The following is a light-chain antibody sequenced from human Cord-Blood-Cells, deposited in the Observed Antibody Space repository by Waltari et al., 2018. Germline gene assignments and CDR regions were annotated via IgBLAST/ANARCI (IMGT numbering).Light chain of an antibody. CDR2: GKN. CDR3: NSRDSSGNHPWV. CDR1: SLRRYY. Sequence: SSELTQDPAVSVALGQTVRITCQGNSLRRYYASQYQQKPGQAPVLVIYGKNNRPSGIPDRFSGSSSGNTASLTITGAQAEDEADYYCNSRDSSGNHPWVFGGGTKLTVL. V-gene: IGLV3-19*01. J-gene: IGLJ3*02.